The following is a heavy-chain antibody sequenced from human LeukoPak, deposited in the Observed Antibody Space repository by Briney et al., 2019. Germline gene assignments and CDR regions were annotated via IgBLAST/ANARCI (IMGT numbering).Heavy chain of an antibody. Sequence: PGGSLRLSCAASGFTVSSNDMSWVRQAPGKGLECISVIYSGGSTDYADSVKGRLTISRDNSKNTLYLQMTSLRAEDTAVYYCARVVDHDYGDYYLDYWGQGTLVTVSS. D-gene: IGHD4-17*01. CDR1: GFTVSSND. J-gene: IGHJ4*02. CDR2: IYSGGST. V-gene: IGHV3-53*01. CDR3: ARVVDHDYGDYYLDY.